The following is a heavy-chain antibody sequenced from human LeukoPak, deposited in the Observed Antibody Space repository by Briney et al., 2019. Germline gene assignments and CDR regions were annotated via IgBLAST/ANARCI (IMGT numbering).Heavy chain of an antibody. CDR3: ARGGVLTGWFDP. Sequence: PSETLSLTCTVSGGSISSYYWSWIRQPPGKGLEWIGYIYYSGSTNYNPSLKSRVTISVDTSKNQFSLKLSSVTAADTAVYYCARGGVLTGWFDPWGQRTLVTVSS. CDR1: GGSISSYY. V-gene: IGHV4-59*01. D-gene: IGHD3-9*01. J-gene: IGHJ5*02. CDR2: IYYSGST.